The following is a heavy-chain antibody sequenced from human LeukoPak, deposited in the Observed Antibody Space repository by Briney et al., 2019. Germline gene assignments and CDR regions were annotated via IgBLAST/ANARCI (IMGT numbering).Heavy chain of an antibody. V-gene: IGHV3-15*01. J-gene: IGHJ4*02. CDR3: TTVLDY. CDR1: GFIFSDVW. Sequence: GGSLRLSCAGSGFIFSDVWMSWVRQAPGKGLEWVARIKTKAEGGTIDYAAPVKGRFIISRDDSEKRLDLQMSSLKSEDTGVYYCTTVLDYWGRGTLVTVSS. CDR2: IKTKAEGGTI.